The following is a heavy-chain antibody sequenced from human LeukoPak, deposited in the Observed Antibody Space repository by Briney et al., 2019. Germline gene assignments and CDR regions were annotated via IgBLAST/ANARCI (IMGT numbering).Heavy chain of an antibody. J-gene: IGHJ6*02. CDR1: GGSISSYY. Sequence: SETLSLTCTVSGGSISSYYWSWIRQPAGKGLEWIGRIYTSGSTNYNPSLKSRVTMSVDTSKNQFSLKLSSVTAADTAVYYCALSGDYDFWSGYAEPYYYYGMDVWGQGTTVTVYS. D-gene: IGHD3-3*01. CDR3: ALSGDYDFWSGYAEPYYYYGMDV. CDR2: IYTSGST. V-gene: IGHV4-4*07.